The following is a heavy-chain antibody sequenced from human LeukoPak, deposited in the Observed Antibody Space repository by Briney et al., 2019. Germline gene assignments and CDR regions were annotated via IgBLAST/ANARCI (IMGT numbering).Heavy chain of an antibody. D-gene: IGHD3-22*01. Sequence: ASVKVSCKASGYSFTAYYIHWVRQAPGQGLEWMGRINPTSGGRDYAQKLQGRVTMTTDTSTSTAYMELRSLRSDDTAVYYCARVDYDSSGDYWGQGTLVTVSS. CDR1: GYSFTAYY. V-gene: IGHV1-2*06. J-gene: IGHJ4*02. CDR3: ARVDYDSSGDY. CDR2: INPTSGGR.